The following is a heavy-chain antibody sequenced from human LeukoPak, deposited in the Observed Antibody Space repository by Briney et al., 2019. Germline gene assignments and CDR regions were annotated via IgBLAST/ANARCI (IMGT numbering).Heavy chain of an antibody. Sequence: ASVKVSCKASVYTFTNYYMHWVRQAPGRGRGGVGMINPSGGSTSYAQKFQGRVTMTRDTSTSTVYMELSSLRSEDTAVYYCARGAWGYDILTGYYAILDYWGQGTLVTVSS. D-gene: IGHD3-9*01. J-gene: IGHJ4*02. CDR1: VYTFTNYY. V-gene: IGHV1-46*03. CDR3: ARGAWGYDILTGYYAILDY. CDR2: INPSGGST.